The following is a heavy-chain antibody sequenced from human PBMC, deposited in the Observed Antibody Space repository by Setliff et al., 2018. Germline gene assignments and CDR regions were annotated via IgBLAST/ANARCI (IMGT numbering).Heavy chain of an antibody. CDR3: ARGPTIFGAIYYMDV. V-gene: IGHV3-73*01. CDR2: IRSKANSYAT. J-gene: IGHJ6*03. Sequence: GGSLRLSCAASGFTFSGSAMHWVRQASGKGLEWVGRIRSKANSYATAYAASVKGRFTISRDDSKNTAYLQMNSLKTEDTAVYYCARGPTIFGAIYYMDVWGKGTTVTVSS. CDR1: GFTFSGSA. D-gene: IGHD3-3*01.